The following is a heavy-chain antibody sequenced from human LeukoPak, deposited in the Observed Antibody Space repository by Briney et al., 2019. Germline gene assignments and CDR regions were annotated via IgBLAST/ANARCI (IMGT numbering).Heavy chain of an antibody. Sequence: GGSLRLSCAASGFTFSSYSMAWVRQAPGKGLEWLSYISSSSNINYADSVKGRFTISRDNAKNSLYLQMNSLRDEDTAVYYCARSANPGVHEFDPWGQGTLVTVSS. V-gene: IGHV3-48*02. CDR2: ISSSSNI. CDR1: GFTFSSYS. CDR3: ARSANPGVHEFDP. J-gene: IGHJ5*02. D-gene: IGHD6-6*01.